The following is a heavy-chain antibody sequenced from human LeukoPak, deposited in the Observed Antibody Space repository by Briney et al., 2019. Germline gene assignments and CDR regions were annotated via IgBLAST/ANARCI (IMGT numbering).Heavy chain of an antibody. D-gene: IGHD4-17*01. V-gene: IGHV1-8*01. Sequence: ASVKVSCKASGYTFTSYDINWVRQATGQGLEWMGWMSPNSGKTGYAQKFQGRVTMTRSTSISTAYMGLGSPRSEDTAVYYCARYYGDYGTLFDYWGQGTLVTVSS. CDR2: MSPNSGKT. CDR1: GYTFTSYD. CDR3: ARYYGDYGTLFDY. J-gene: IGHJ4*02.